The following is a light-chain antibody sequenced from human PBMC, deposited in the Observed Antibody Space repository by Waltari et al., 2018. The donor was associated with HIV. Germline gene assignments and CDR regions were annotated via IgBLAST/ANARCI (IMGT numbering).Light chain of an antibody. V-gene: IGLV2-8*01. J-gene: IGLJ1*01. CDR3: SSYAGSNILYV. CDR1: SSDVGGYNY. Sequence: QSALTQPPSASGSPGQSVTISCTGTSSDVGGYNYFSWYQQHPGKAPKLMIYEVSKRPSGVPDRFSGSKSGNTASLTVSGLQAEDEADYYCSSYAGSNILYVFGTGTKVTVL. CDR2: EVS.